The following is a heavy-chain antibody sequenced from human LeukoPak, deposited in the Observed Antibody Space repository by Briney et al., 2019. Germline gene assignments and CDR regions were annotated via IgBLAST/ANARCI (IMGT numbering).Heavy chain of an antibody. CDR1: AYSISSGFY. CDR3: ARDRIAVADPPNWFDP. D-gene: IGHD6-19*01. Sequence: SETLSLTCTVSAYSISSGFYWGWIRQPPGKGLEWIGSIYHSGSTYYNPSLKSRVTISVDTSKNQFSLKLSSVTAADTAVYYCARDRIAVADPPNWFDPWGQGTLVTVSS. CDR2: IYHSGST. V-gene: IGHV4-38-2*02. J-gene: IGHJ5*02.